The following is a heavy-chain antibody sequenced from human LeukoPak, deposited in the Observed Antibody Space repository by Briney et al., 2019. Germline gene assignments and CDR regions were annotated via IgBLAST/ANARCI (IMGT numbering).Heavy chain of an antibody. CDR1: GFTFSSYG. Sequence: GRSLRLSCAASGFTFSSYGMHWVRQAPGKGLEWVAVIWYDGSNKYYADSVKGRFTISRDNSKNTLYLQMNSLRAEDTAVYYCARTEIVGATNFDYWGQGTLVTVSS. CDR2: IWYDGSNK. D-gene: IGHD1-26*01. J-gene: IGHJ4*02. V-gene: IGHV3-33*01. CDR3: ARTEIVGATNFDY.